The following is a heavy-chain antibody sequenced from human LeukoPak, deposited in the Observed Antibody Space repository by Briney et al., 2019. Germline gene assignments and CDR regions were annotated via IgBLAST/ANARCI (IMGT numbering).Heavy chain of an antibody. D-gene: IGHD3-22*01. V-gene: IGHV3-30*02. J-gene: IGHJ4*02. CDR3: ARDLTSGYYYPSGFDY. CDR1: GFTFSTFG. CDR2: IRYDGSNK. Sequence: PGGSLRLSCAASGFAASGFTFSTFGMHWVRQAPGKGLEWVAFIRYDGSNKYYADSVKGRFTISRDDSKNTLYLQMNSLRAEDTALYYCARDLTSGYYYPSGFDYWGQGTLVTVSS.